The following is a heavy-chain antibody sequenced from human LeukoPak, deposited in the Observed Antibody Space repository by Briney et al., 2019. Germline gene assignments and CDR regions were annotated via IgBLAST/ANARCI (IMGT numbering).Heavy chain of an antibody. D-gene: IGHD3-10*01. Sequence: SETLSLTCTVSGGSVSSGSYYWGWIRQPPGKGLEWIGNIYYSGSTYYNPSLKSRVTISVDTSKNQFSLKLSSVIAADTAVYYCARLVPRYGSGSQSDYWGQGTLVTVSS. CDR3: ARLVPRYGSGSQSDY. J-gene: IGHJ4*02. CDR1: GGSVSSGSYY. CDR2: IYYSGST. V-gene: IGHV4-39*07.